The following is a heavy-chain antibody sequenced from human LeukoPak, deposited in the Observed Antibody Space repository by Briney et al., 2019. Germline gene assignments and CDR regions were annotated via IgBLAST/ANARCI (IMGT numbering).Heavy chain of an antibody. D-gene: IGHD6-19*01. V-gene: IGHV3-30-3*01. Sequence: PGGSLRLSCAASGFTFSSYAMHWVRQAPGKGLEWVAVISYDGSNKYYADSVKGRFTISRDNSKNTLYLQMNSLRAEDTAVYYCARPAGIAVAGDYWGQGTLATVSS. CDR3: ARPAGIAVAGDY. CDR2: ISYDGSNK. CDR1: GFTFSSYA. J-gene: IGHJ4*02.